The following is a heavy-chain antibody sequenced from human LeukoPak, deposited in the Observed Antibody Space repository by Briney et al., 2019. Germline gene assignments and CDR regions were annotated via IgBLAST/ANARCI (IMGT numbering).Heavy chain of an antibody. J-gene: IGHJ3*02. CDR2: IKQDGSEK. Sequence: PGGSLRLSCAASGFTFSSYWKSWVRQAPGKGLEWVANIKQDGSEKYYVDSVKGRFTISRDNAKNSLYLQMNSLRAEDTAVYYCAREGSKYYYDSSGYGPGAFDIWGQGTMVTVSS. CDR1: GFTFSSYW. D-gene: IGHD3-22*01. CDR3: AREGSKYYYDSSGYGPGAFDI. V-gene: IGHV3-7*01.